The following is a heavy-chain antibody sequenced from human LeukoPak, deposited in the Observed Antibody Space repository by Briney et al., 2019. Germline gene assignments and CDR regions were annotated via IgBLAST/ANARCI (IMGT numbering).Heavy chain of an antibody. CDR1: GFTFSSYS. J-gene: IGHJ4*02. Sequence: GSLRLSCAASGFTFSSYSMNWVRQAPGKGLEGVSYISSSSSTIYYADSVKGRFTISRDNAKNSLYLQMNSLRAEDTAVYYCAKGGLVYGIAAAREDYWGQGTLVTVSS. CDR3: AKGGLVYGIAAAREDY. D-gene: IGHD6-13*01. V-gene: IGHV3-48*04. CDR2: ISSSSSTI.